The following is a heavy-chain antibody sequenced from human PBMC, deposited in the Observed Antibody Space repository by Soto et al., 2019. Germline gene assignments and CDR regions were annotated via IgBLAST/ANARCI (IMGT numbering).Heavy chain of an antibody. CDR1: GFTFSSYA. D-gene: IGHD3-3*01. CDR2: IWYDGSNT. J-gene: IGHJ4*02. Sequence: PGGSLRLSCAASGFTFSSYAMHWVRQAPGKGLEWVGFIWYDGSNTFYAESVKGRFTISRDNSKNTVYLQINALRAEDTAVYYCARDFRMVIEAPGYWGQGTLVTVSS. V-gene: IGHV3-33*01. CDR3: ARDFRMVIEAPGY.